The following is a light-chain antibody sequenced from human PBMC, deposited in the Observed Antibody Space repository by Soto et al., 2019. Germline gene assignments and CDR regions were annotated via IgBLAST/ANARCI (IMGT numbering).Light chain of an antibody. CDR3: QEYSRY. J-gene: IGKJ4*01. CDR1: QRISTW. CDR2: EAS. V-gene: IGKV1-5*01. Sequence: DIQMTQSPSTLSASVGDRVTITCRASQRISTWLAGYQQKPGNAPKVLIPEASTLLSGVPSRFSVSGSGTEFALAISSLQPDDFATYYCQEYSRYFGGGTKVQIK.